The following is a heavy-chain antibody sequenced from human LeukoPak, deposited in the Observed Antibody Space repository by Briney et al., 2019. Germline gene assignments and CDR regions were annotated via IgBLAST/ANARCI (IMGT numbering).Heavy chain of an antibody. Sequence: ASVKVSCKASGGTFSSYAISWVRQAPGQGLEWMGWINTNTGNPTYAQGFTGRFVFSLDTSVSTAYLQISSLKAEDTAVYYCARTTVWTAAAGTYYYFDYWGQGTLVTVSS. CDR3: ARTTVWTAAAGTYYYFDY. CDR1: GGTFSSYA. CDR2: INTNTGNP. D-gene: IGHD6-13*01. J-gene: IGHJ4*02. V-gene: IGHV7-4-1*02.